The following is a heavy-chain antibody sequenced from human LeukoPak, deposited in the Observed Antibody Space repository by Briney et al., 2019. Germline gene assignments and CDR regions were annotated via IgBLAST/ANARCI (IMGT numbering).Heavy chain of an antibody. CDR3: ARSNIVVVPAERYGMDV. CDR2: ISGSGGST. J-gene: IGHJ6*02. V-gene: IGHV3-23*01. Sequence: GGSLRLSCAASGFTFSSYAMSWVRQAPGKGLEWVSAISGSGGSTYYADSVKGRFTISRDNSKNTLYLQMNSLRAEDTAVYYCARSNIVVVPAERYGMDVWGQGTTVTVS. D-gene: IGHD2-2*01. CDR1: GFTFSSYA.